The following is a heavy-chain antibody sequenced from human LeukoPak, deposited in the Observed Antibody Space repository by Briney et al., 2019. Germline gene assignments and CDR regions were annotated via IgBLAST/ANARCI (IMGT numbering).Heavy chain of an antibody. V-gene: IGHV3-48*03. CDR1: GFTFSSYE. D-gene: IGHD2-15*01. CDR2: ISSSGSTI. CDR3: ARGYDIVVVVAATGLDY. Sequence: GGSLRLSCAASGFTFSSYEMKWVRQAPGKGLEWVSYISSSGSTIYYADSVKGRFTISRDNAKNSLYLQMNSLRAEDTAVYYCARGYDIVVVVAATGLDYWGQGTLVTVSS. J-gene: IGHJ4*02.